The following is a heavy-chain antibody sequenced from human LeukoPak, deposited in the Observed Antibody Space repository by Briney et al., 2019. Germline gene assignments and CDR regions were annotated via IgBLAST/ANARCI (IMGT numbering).Heavy chain of an antibody. V-gene: IGHV4-59*01. CDR2: IYYSGST. CDR3: ARVVHHRGHMDV. J-gene: IGHJ6*03. Sequence: SETLSLTCTVSGGSISSYYWSWIRQPPGKGLEWIGYIYYSGSTNYNPSLKSRVTISVDTSKNQFSLKLSSVTAADTAVYHCARVVHHRGHMDVWGKGTTVTVSS. CDR1: GGSISSYY.